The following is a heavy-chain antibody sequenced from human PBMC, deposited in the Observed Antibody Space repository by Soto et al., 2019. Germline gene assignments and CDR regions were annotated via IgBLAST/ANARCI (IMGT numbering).Heavy chain of an antibody. Sequence: QVQLVESGGGVVQPGRSLRLSCAASGFTFSSYGMHWVRQAPGKGLEWVAVIWYDGSNKYYADSVKGPFTISRDNSNNTLYRQINSLRAEDSAVYYCARDPGGYGMDVGGQGTTATVSS. J-gene: IGHJ6*02. CDR3: ARDPGGYGMDV. V-gene: IGHV3-33*01. CDR2: IWYDGSNK. CDR1: GFTFSSYG.